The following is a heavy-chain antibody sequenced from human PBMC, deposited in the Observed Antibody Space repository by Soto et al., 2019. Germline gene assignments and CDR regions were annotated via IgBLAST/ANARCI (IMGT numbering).Heavy chain of an antibody. J-gene: IGHJ4*02. CDR3: ARGWGLVS. V-gene: IGHV1-69*01. CDR2: IIPIHGTT. CDR1: GGSLTSYP. Sequence: QMEQSGAEVRKPGSSVKVSCKPSGGSLTSYPMAWVRQAPGQGFEWMGGIIPIHGTTEYAHKFQGRVTITAYESTNRATLELTGLPSEDTAVYYCARGWGLVSWGQGTLVTVSS. D-gene: IGHD3-16*01.